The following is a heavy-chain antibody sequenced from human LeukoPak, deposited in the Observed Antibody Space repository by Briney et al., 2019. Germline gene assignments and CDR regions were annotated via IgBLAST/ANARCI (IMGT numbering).Heavy chain of an antibody. V-gene: IGHV3-48*01. Sequence: GGSLRLSCAASGFTSSSYSMNWVRQAPGKGLEWLSFISSGGSTIYYADSVKGRFTISRDNPKNTLYLQMNSLRAEDTAVYYCARHGFGVFEGYWGQGTLVTVSS. CDR1: GFTSSSYS. CDR3: ARHGFGVFEGY. D-gene: IGHD3-10*01. CDR2: ISSGGSTI. J-gene: IGHJ4*02.